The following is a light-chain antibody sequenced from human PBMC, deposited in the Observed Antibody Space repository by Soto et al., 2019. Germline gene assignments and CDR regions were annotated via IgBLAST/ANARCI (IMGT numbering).Light chain of an antibody. V-gene: IGKV3-15*01. CDR1: QSVSSN. CDR3: QQYGSSQWT. CDR2: GAS. Sequence: EIVMTQSPATVSVSPGARATLSCRACQSVSSNLAWYQQKPGQAHRLLIYGASTRATGIPARFSGSGSGTEFTLTISSLQSEEFAVYYCQQYGSSQWTFGQGTRWIS. J-gene: IGKJ1*01.